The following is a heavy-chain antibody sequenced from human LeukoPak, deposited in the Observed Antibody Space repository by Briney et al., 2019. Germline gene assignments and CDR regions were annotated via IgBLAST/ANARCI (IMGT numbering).Heavy chain of an antibody. Sequence: GGSLRLSCAASGFTVSSNYMSWVRQAPGKGLEWVSVIYSGGNTYYADSVKGRFTISRDNSKNTLYHQMNSLRAEDTAVYYCAINRNYLFDSWGQGTLVTVSS. CDR2: IYSGGNT. D-gene: IGHD4-11*01. V-gene: IGHV3-53*01. CDR3: AINRNYLFDS. CDR1: GFTVSSNY. J-gene: IGHJ4*02.